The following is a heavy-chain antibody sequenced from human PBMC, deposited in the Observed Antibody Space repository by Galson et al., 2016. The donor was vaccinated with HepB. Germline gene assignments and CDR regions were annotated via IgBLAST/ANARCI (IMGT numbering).Heavy chain of an antibody. CDR1: GFTFSSYA. D-gene: IGHD5-18*01. Sequence: LRLSCAASGFTFSSYAMHWVRQAPGKGLEWVAVMSYDGSNKYYADSVKGRFTISRDNSKNTLYLQMNSLRAEDTAVYYCARDRGYSYGYLVSYYFDYWGQGTLVTVSS. CDR3: ARDRGYSYGYLVSYYFDY. CDR2: MSYDGSNK. V-gene: IGHV3-30-3*01. J-gene: IGHJ4*02.